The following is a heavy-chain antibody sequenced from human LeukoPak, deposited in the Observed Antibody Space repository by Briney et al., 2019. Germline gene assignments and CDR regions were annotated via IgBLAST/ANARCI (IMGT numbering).Heavy chain of an antibody. D-gene: IGHD3-10*01. J-gene: IGHJ6*04. Sequence: ASVKVSCKASGYTFTSYGISWVRQAPGRGLEWMGWISAYNGNTNYAQKLQGRVTMTTDTSTSTAYMELRSLRSDDTAVYYCARDPKWFGELLPYGMDVWGKGTTVTVSS. CDR1: GYTFTSYG. CDR3: ARDPKWFGELLPYGMDV. V-gene: IGHV1-18*04. CDR2: ISAYNGNT.